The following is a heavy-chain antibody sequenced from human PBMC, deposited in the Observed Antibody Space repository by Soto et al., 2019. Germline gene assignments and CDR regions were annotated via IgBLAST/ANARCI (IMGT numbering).Heavy chain of an antibody. Sequence: GGSLRLSCAASGLTVSSNYMNWVRQAPGEGLEWVSIIYNDDTTDYADSVKGRFTISRDKTKNTLYLQMNSLRAEDTAIYYCAGSDYSRWYFDYWGQGTLVTVSS. V-gene: IGHV3-53*01. D-gene: IGHD3-22*01. CDR2: IYNDDTT. CDR3: AGSDYSRWYFDY. CDR1: GLTVSSNY. J-gene: IGHJ4*02.